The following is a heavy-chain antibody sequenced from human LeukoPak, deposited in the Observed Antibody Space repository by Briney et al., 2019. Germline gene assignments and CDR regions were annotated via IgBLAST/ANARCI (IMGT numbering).Heavy chain of an antibody. D-gene: IGHD3-3*01. CDR1: GGSISSSSYY. CDR2: IYYSGST. Sequence: SETLSLTCTVSGGSISSSSYYWGWIRQPPGKRLEWIGSIYYSGSTYYNPSLKSRVTISVDTSKNQFSLKLSSVTAADTAVYYCATGNYDFWSGYYIYFDYWGQGTLVTVSS. CDR3: ATGNYDFWSGYYIYFDY. V-gene: IGHV4-39*01. J-gene: IGHJ4*02.